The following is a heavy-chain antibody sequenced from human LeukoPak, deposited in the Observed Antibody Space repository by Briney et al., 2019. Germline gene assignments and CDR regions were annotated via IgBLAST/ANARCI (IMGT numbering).Heavy chain of an antibody. J-gene: IGHJ4*02. Sequence: SETLSLTCAVYGGSFSGYYWSWIRQPPGKGLEWIGEINHSGGTNYNPSLKSRVTISVDTSKNQFSLKLSSVTAADTAVYYCGRGYCSGGSCYSGMCFDYWGQGTLVTVSS. CDR2: INHSGGT. CDR3: GRGYCSGGSCYSGMCFDY. V-gene: IGHV4-34*01. CDR1: GGSFSGYY. D-gene: IGHD2-15*01.